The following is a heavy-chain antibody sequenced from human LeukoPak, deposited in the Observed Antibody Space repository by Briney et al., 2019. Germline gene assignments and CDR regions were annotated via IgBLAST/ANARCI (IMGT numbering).Heavy chain of an antibody. CDR1: GFTFSSYA. Sequence: PGGSLRLSCAASGFTFSSYAMHWVRQAPGKGPEWVAVISYDGSNKYYADSVKGRFTISRDNSKNTLYLQMNSLRAEDTAVYYCARDLEHSYGYYYYYGMDVWGQGTTVTVSS. CDR3: ARDLEHSYGYYYYYGMDV. CDR2: ISYDGSNK. V-gene: IGHV3-30-3*01. D-gene: IGHD5-18*01. J-gene: IGHJ6*02.